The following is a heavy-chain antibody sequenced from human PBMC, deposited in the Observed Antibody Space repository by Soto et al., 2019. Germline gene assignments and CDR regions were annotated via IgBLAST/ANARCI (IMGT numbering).Heavy chain of an antibody. V-gene: IGHV3-30*18. CDR2: ISSDGGNK. CDR1: AFTFRSYA. J-gene: IGHJ4*02. Sequence: QVQLGESGGGVVQPGRSLRLYCAASAFTFRSYAMHWVSQAPGKGLEWVGSISSDGGNKYYADSVRGRFTISRDNSKNTLNLQMNSLRPEEPAVYYCAKEGGNTYQWFCDYWGQRTVVTAS. CDR3: AKEGGNTYQWFCDY. D-gene: IGHD2-2*01.